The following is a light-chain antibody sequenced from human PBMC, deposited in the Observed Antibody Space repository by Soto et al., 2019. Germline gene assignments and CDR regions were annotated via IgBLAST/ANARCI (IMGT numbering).Light chain of an antibody. CDR3: KQYNHLPTWK. CDR2: GAS. CDR1: QSVTSN. Sequence: EIVMTQSPATLSVSPGERATLSCRASQSVTSNLAWYQQKPGQAPRLLIYGASTRATGIPARFSGSGSGTEFTLTISSLQSEECAVYYCKQYNHLPTWKFVQGNKGDIK. V-gene: IGKV3-15*01. J-gene: IGKJ1*01.